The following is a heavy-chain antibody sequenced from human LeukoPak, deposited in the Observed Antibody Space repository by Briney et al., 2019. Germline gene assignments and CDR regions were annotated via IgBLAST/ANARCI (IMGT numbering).Heavy chain of an antibody. CDR1: GFTFSSYG. CDR2: ISYDGSNT. D-gene: IGHD3-10*01. V-gene: IGHV3-30*18. Sequence: GGSLRLSCAASGFTFSSYGMRWVRQAPGKGLEWVAVISYDGSNTYYADSVKGRFTISRDNSKNMLYLQMNSLRAEDTAVYYCAKPYYYGSRSYMDYWGQGTLVTVSS. CDR3: AKPYYYGSRSYMDY. J-gene: IGHJ4*02.